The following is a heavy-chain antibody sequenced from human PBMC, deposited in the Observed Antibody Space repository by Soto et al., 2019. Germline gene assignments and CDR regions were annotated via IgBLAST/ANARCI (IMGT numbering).Heavy chain of an antibody. J-gene: IGHJ4*02. CDR1: GYTFTNNF. Sequence: QVQLVQSGAEVKKPGASVKVSCEAIGYTFTNNFIHWVRLAPGQGFECMGIINLSTGGTSYAGNFQGRVTMTRDTSTSTVYLELSSLRSDATAVYYCARRLHSGYYLGVDYWGQGTLVTVSS. V-gene: IGHV1-46*01. CDR3: ARRLHSGYYLGVDY. D-gene: IGHD3-3*01. CDR2: INLSTGGT.